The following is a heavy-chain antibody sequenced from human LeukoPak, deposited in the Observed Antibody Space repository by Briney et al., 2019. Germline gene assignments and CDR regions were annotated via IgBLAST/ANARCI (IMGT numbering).Heavy chain of an antibody. V-gene: IGHV3-66*01. Sequence: GGPLRLSCAASGFTVSSNYMSWVRQAPGKGLEWVSVIYSGGSTYYADSVKGRFTISRDNSKNTLYLQMNSLRAEDTAVYYCARSSYSSGWFDAFDIWGQGTMVTVSS. D-gene: IGHD6-19*01. CDR1: GFTVSSNY. CDR2: IYSGGST. J-gene: IGHJ3*02. CDR3: ARSSYSSGWFDAFDI.